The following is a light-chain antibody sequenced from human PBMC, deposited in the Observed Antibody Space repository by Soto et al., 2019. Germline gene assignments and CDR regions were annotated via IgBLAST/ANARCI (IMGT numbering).Light chain of an antibody. CDR1: QSVSSY. CDR2: DVS. V-gene: IGKV3-11*01. J-gene: IGKJ4*01. Sequence: EIVLTQSPATLSLSPGERATLSCRASQSVSSYLAWYQQKPGQAPRLLIYDVSNRATGIPARFSGSGSGTDFTLTISSLEPEDLAIYYCQQRSDRPLTFGGGTKVEI. CDR3: QQRSDRPLT.